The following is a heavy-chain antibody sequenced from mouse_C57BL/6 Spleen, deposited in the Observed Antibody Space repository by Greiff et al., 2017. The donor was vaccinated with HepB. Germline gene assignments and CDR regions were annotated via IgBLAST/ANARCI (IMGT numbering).Heavy chain of an antibody. D-gene: IGHD1-1*01. CDR3: ARTTVVATEYAMDY. Sequence: VQLQQPGAELVRPGTSVKLSCKASGYTFTSYWMHWVKQRPGQGLEWIGVIDPSDSYTNYNQKFKGKATLTVDTSSSTAYMQLSSLTSEDSAVYYCARTTVVATEYAMDYWGQGTSVTVSS. CDR2: IDPSDSYT. CDR1: GYTFTSYW. J-gene: IGHJ4*01. V-gene: IGHV1-59*01.